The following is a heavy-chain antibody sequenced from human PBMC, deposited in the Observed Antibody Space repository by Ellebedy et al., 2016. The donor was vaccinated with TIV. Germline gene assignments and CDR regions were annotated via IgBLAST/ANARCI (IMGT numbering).Heavy chain of an antibody. CDR3: ARDEVVGANRGYQFYGMDV. V-gene: IGHV1-2*02. Sequence: APVKVSCKASGHTFRGYYIHWVRQAPGQGLEWMGWINPNSGGTNYAQKFQGRVTMTTETSISTAYMELSRLRSDDTAMYYCARDEVVGANRGYQFYGMDVWGQGTTVTVSS. D-gene: IGHD1-26*01. CDR2: INPNSGGT. CDR1: GHTFRGYY. J-gene: IGHJ6*02.